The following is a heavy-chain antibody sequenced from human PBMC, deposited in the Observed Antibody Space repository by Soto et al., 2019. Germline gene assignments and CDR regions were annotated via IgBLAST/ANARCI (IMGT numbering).Heavy chain of an antibody. CDR2: IYYSGST. V-gene: IGHV4-59*01. J-gene: IGHJ5*02. D-gene: IGHD3-16*01. CDR3: ARAPYDYVWGSYPFDP. Sequence: QVQLQESGPGLVKPSETLSLTCTVSGGSISSYYWSWIRQPQGKGLEWSGYIYYSGSTNYKPSLKSRVPISVDTSKNQFSLKMSSVTAADTAVYYCARAPYDYVWGSYPFDPWGQGTLVTVSS. CDR1: GGSISSYY.